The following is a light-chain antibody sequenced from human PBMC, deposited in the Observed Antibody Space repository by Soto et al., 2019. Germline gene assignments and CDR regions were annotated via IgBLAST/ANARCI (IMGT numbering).Light chain of an antibody. CDR1: QSVRSN. CDR3: QQYNNWPP. V-gene: IGKV3-15*01. Sequence: EKGMTPAPATLSVSTGARATLSCRASQSVRSNLAWYQQKPGQAPRLLIYGASSRATEIPGRFSGSGSGTDFTLTVSSLQSDDFAVYYCQQYNNWPPFGQGTRLEI. J-gene: IGKJ5*01. CDR2: GAS.